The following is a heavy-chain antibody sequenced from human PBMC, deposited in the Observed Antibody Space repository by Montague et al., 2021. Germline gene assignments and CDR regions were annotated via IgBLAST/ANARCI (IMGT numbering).Heavy chain of an antibody. J-gene: IGHJ3*02. D-gene: IGHD2-21*02. CDR1: GGSISSTSYY. CDR2: IYYSGST. CDR3: ARRMGFVVVTEHDAFDI. V-gene: IGHV4-39*01. Sequence: SETLSLTCTVSGGSISSTSYYWGWIRQPPGTGLEWIGSIYYSGSTYYNPSLKSRVTISADTSKNQFSLRLRSVTAADTAVYYCARRMGFVVVTEHDAFDIRGQGKKVTVSS.